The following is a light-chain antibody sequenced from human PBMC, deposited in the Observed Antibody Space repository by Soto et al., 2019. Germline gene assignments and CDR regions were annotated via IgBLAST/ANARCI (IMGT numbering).Light chain of an antibody. CDR3: QQYNNWHTWT. Sequence: EIVMTQSPATLSVSPGERATLSCRASQSVSSNLAWYQQKPGQAPRLLIYGASTSATGIPARFSGSGSGTEFTLTISSLQSEDFAVYYCQQYNNWHTWTFGQGNKVEIK. V-gene: IGKV3-15*01. CDR2: GAS. CDR1: QSVSSN. J-gene: IGKJ1*01.